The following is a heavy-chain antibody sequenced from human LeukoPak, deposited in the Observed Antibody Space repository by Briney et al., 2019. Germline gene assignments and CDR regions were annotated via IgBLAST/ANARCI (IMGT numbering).Heavy chain of an antibody. Sequence: ASVKVSCKAYVYTFSNYGITWVRQAPGQGLEWMGWINAYNDNTNNARKFQGRVTMTTDTTTNTAYMELRNLTSDDTATYYCARDVAGPRGQGTLVTVSS. D-gene: IGHD6-19*01. V-gene: IGHV1-18*01. J-gene: IGHJ5*02. CDR3: ARDVAGP. CDR1: VYTFSNYG. CDR2: INAYNDNT.